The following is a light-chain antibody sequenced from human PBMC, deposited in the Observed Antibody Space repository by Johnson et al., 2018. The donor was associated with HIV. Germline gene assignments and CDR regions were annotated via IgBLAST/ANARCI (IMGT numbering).Light chain of an antibody. CDR2: DNN. J-gene: IGLJ1*01. Sequence: QSVLTQPPSVSAAPGQKVTISCSGSSSNIGNNYVSWYQQLPGTAPKLLIYDNNKRPSGIPDRFSGSKSGTSATLDITGLQTGDEADYYCGTWDSSLSAAGVFGTGTKVTVL. CDR3: GTWDSSLSAAGV. V-gene: IGLV1-51*01. CDR1: SSNIGNNY.